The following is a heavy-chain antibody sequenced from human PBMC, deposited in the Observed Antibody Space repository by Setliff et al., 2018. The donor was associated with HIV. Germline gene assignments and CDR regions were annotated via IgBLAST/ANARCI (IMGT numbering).Heavy chain of an antibody. CDR3: ARDRYGDYAYFDY. Sequence: SETLSLTCTVSEGYITGYYWTWIRQPPGRGLEWIGYIFYSGITYYNPSLKSRVTISVDTSKNQFSLNLTSVTAADTAVYYCARDRYGDYAYFDYWGQGTLVTVS. CDR1: EGYITGYY. J-gene: IGHJ4*02. CDR2: IFYSGIT. V-gene: IGHV4-4*08. D-gene: IGHD4-17*01.